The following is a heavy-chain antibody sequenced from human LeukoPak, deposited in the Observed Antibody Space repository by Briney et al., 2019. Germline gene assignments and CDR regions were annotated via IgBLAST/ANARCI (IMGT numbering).Heavy chain of an antibody. V-gene: IGHV1-2*02. Sequence: ASVKVSCKASGYTFTGYYMHWVRQAPGQGLEWMGWINPNSGGTNYAQKFQGRVTMTRDTSISTAYMELSRLGSDDTAVYYCARDLAAAGIRAIGYWGQGTLVTVSS. CDR3: ARDLAAAGIRAIGY. CDR2: INPNSGGT. J-gene: IGHJ4*02. D-gene: IGHD6-13*01. CDR1: GYTFTGYY.